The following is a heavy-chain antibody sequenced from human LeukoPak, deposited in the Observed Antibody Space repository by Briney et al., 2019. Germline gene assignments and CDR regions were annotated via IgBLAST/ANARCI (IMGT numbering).Heavy chain of an antibody. CDR2: MYYSGST. D-gene: IGHD2-21*01. CDR3: ARHLNNCGDDCYIFDY. Sequence: SETLSLTCTVSGASIRSYYWSWIRQPPGKGLEWVGDMYYSGSTNYNPSLKSRVTISVDTSKNQFSLRVSSVTAADTAVYYCARHLNNCGDDCYIFDYWGQGTLVTVSS. J-gene: IGHJ4*02. V-gene: IGHV4-59*08. CDR1: GASIRSYY.